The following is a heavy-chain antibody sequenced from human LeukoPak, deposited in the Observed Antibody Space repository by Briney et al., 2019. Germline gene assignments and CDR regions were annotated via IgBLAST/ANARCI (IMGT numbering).Heavy chain of an antibody. D-gene: IGHD3-22*01. V-gene: IGHV4-59*01. Sequence: SETLSLTCTVSGGSISSYYWSWIRQPPGKGLEWIGYIYYSGSTNYNPSLKSRVTISVDTSKNQFSLKLSSVTAADTALYYCARAYYYDSSGYPDAFDIWGQGTMVTVSS. CDR2: IYYSGST. CDR1: GGSISSYY. CDR3: ARAYYYDSSGYPDAFDI. J-gene: IGHJ3*02.